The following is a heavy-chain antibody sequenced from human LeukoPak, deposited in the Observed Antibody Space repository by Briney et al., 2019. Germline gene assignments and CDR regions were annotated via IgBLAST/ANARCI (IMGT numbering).Heavy chain of an antibody. J-gene: IGHJ4*02. CDR2: IYYSGST. V-gene: IGHV4-31*03. CDR3: ARGLTGRGYSYGYDWE. D-gene: IGHD5-18*01. Sequence: PSETLSLTCTVSGGSISSGGYYWSWIRQHPGKGLEWIGYIYYSGSTYYNPSLKSRVTISVDTSKNQFPLKLSSVTAADTAVYYCARGLTGRGYSYGYDWEWGQGTLVTVSS. CDR1: GGSISSGGYY.